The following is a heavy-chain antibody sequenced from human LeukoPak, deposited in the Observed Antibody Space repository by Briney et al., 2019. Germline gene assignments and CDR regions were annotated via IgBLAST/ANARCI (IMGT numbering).Heavy chain of an antibody. CDR2: ISGSGGST. J-gene: IGHJ4*02. CDR1: GYTFSSYG. D-gene: IGHD3-10*01. Sequence: GGSLRLSCAASGYTFSSYGMSWVRQAPGKGLEWVSGISGSGGSTYYADSVKGRFTISRDNSKNTLYLQMNSLRAEDTAVYYCAKDNYGSSVYWGQGTLVTVSS. CDR3: AKDNYGSSVY. V-gene: IGHV3-23*01.